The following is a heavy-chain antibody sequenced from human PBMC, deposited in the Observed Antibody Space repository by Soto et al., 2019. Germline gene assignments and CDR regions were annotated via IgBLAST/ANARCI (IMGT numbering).Heavy chain of an antibody. CDR3: ARVGSSGWAPDY. J-gene: IGHJ4*02. D-gene: IGHD6-19*01. CDR2: VYYGGNT. CDR1: GASISSGGYY. Sequence: SETLSLTCTVSGASISSGGYYWTWIRQYPGKGLEWIGYVYYGGNTNFNPSLRSRVAMSVDRSKNQFSLTLSSVTAADTAVYYCARVGSSGWAPDYWGQGTLVTVSS. V-gene: IGHV4-31*03.